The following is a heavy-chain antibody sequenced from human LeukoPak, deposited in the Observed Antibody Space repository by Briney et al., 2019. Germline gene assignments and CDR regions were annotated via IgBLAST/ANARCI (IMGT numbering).Heavy chain of an antibody. D-gene: IGHD3-10*01. CDR2: IHSIGTT. J-gene: IGHJ5*02. Sequence: SETLSLTCTVSGGSISSYYWSWIRQPPGKGLEWIGYIHSIGTTDYNPSLKSRVTISVDTSKNQFSLKLSSVTAADTAVYYCTKSMVRGTPLRWFDPWGQGTLVTVSS. V-gene: IGHV4-59*01. CDR1: GGSISSYY. CDR3: TKSMVRGTPLRWFDP.